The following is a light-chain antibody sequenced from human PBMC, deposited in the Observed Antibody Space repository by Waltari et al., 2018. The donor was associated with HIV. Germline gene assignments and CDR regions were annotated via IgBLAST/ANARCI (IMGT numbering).Light chain of an antibody. CDR3: SSYTSSITGV. J-gene: IGLJ2*01. CDR2: EVS. V-gene: IGLV2-14*01. Sequence: QSALTQPASVSGSPGQSITISCTGTSSDIGIYNYVSWYQQHPGKAPKLMIYEVSNRPSGVSNRYSGSKSGNAASLTISGLQAEDEADYYCSSYTSSITGVCGGGTKLTVL. CDR1: SSDIGIYNY.